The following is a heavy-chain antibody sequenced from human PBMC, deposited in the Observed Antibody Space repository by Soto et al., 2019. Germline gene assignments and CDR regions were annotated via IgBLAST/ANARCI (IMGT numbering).Heavy chain of an antibody. D-gene: IGHD6-25*01. CDR2: INHSGST. CDR1: GGSFSGYY. V-gene: IGHV4-34*01. CDR3: ARDRKTRIAAIKFGFDP. Sequence: SETLSLTCAVYGGSFSGYYWSWIRQPPGKGLEWIGEINHSGSTNYNPSLKSRVTISVDTSKNQFSLKLSSVTAADTAVYYCARDRKTRIAAIKFGFDPWGQGTLVTVSS. J-gene: IGHJ5*02.